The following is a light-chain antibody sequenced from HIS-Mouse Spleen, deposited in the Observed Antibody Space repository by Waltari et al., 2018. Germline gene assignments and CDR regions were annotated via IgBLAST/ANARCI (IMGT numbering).Light chain of an antibody. V-gene: IGLV1-47*01. CDR1: SSNIGSNY. CDR3: CSYAGSSTWV. J-gene: IGLJ3*02. Sequence: QSVLTQPPSASGTPGQRVTISCSGSSSNIGSNYVYWYQQLPGTAPKLLIYRNNQRPSGFSTRFSGSKSCNTASLTISGLQAEDEAYYYCCSYAGSSTWVFGGGTKLTVL. CDR2: RNN.